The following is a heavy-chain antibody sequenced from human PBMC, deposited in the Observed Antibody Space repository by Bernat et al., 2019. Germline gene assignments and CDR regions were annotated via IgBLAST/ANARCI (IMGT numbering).Heavy chain of an antibody. CDR1: GFTVSSNY. D-gene: IGHD3-10*01. CDR2: IYSGGST. CDR3: ARDRRTYGSGSRRYGMDV. V-gene: IGHV3-53*04. J-gene: IGHJ6*02. Sequence: EVQLVESGGGLVQPGGSLRLSCAASGFTVSSNYMSWVRQAPGKGLEWVSVIYSGGSTYYADSVKGRFTISRHNSKNTLYLQMNSLRAEDTAVYSGARDRRTYGSGSRRYGMDVWGQGTTVTVSS.